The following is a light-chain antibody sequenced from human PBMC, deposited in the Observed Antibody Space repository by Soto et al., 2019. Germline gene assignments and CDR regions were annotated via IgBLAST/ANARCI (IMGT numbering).Light chain of an antibody. J-gene: IGKJ2*01. Sequence: EIVLTQSPATLSLSPGERVTLSCRASQSVSSFLAWYQQQPGQAPRLLIYDASNRATGTPARSSGSGSGTDFTLTISSLEPEDFAVYYCQQRSNFMYTFGQVTKLELK. CDR2: DAS. V-gene: IGKV3-11*01. CDR1: QSVSSF. CDR3: QQRSNFMYT.